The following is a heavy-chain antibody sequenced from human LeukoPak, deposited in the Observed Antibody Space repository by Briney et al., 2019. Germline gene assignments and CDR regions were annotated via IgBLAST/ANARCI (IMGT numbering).Heavy chain of an antibody. CDR3: ARDSYYDSSGPHAFDI. CDR1: GGTFSSYA. CDR2: ISAYNGNT. D-gene: IGHD3-22*01. V-gene: IGHV1-18*01. Sequence: ASVKVSCKASGGTFSSYAISWVRQAPGQGLEWMGWISAYNGNTNYAQKLQGRVTMNTDTSTSTAYMELRSLRSDDTAVYYCARDSYYDSSGPHAFDIWGQGTMVTVSS. J-gene: IGHJ3*02.